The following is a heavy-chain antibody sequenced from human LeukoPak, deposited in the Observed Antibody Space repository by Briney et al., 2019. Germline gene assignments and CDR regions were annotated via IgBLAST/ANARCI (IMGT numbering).Heavy chain of an antibody. V-gene: IGHV3-48*01. J-gene: IGHJ4*02. CDR3: AREQLSSWYDGGDPFDY. D-gene: IGHD6-13*01. Sequence: PGGSLRLSCAASGFTFSSYSMNWVRQAPGKGLEWVSHISSSSSIIYYADSVKGRFTISRDNAKNSLYLQVNSLRAEDTAVYYCAREQLSSWYDGGDPFDYWGQGTLVTVSS. CDR2: ISSSSSII. CDR1: GFTFSSYS.